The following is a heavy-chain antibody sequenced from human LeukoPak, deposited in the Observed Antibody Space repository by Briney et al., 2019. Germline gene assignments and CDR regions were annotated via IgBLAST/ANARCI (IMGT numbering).Heavy chain of an antibody. J-gene: IGHJ4*02. V-gene: IGHV3-74*01. Sequence: SGGSLRLSCAASGFTFGNYWMHWVRQAPGKGLVWVSRIHSDGSSPIYADSVKGRFTISRDNAKNTLYLQMNSLRDEDTAVYYCARDEGEQWQPLDYWGQGTLVTVAS. CDR3: ARDEGEQWQPLDY. D-gene: IGHD6-19*01. CDR2: IHSDGSSP. CDR1: GFTFGNYW.